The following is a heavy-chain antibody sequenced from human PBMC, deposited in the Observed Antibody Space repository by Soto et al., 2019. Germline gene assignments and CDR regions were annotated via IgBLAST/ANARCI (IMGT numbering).Heavy chain of an antibody. D-gene: IGHD6-13*01. J-gene: IGHJ5*02. Sequence: PXGSLRLSCAASGXTFRRFTMNWVRQAPGKGLEWVSTISSNSAYIYYTDELRGRFTISRDNAKNSLHLQMNSLRAEHTAVYYCTRDASRDSSARGWFDPWGPGTLATVS. CDR1: GXTFRRFT. CDR3: TRDASRDSSARGWFDP. CDR2: ISSNSAYI. V-gene: IGHV3-21*01.